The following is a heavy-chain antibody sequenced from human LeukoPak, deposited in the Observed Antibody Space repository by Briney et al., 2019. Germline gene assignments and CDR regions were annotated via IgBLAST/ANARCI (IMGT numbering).Heavy chain of an antibody. CDR3: AREGRDCSGGSCYSRTSNWFDP. J-gene: IGHJ5*02. CDR1: GYTFTSYD. CDR2: MNPNSGNT. V-gene: IGHV1-8*03. Sequence: ASVKVSCKASGYTFTSYDINWVRQATGQGLEWMGWMNPNSGNTGYAQKFQGRVTITRNTSISTAYMELSSLRSEDTAVYYCAREGRDCSGGSCYSRTSNWFDPWGQGTLVTVSS. D-gene: IGHD2-15*01.